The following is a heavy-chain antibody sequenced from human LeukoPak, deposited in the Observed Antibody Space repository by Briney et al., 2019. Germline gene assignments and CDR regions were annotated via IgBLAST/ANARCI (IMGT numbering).Heavy chain of an antibody. V-gene: IGHV3-23*01. D-gene: IGHD2-15*01. CDR3: VKATYCSGGSCYYFDY. CDR1: GFTFSSYA. CDR2: ISGSGGST. J-gene: IGHJ4*02. Sequence: GGSLRLSCAASGFTFSSYAMSWVRQAPGKGLEWVSAISGSGGSTYYADSVKGRFTISRDNSKNTLYLQMNSLRAEDTAVCYCVKATYCSGGSCYYFDYWGQGTLVTVSS.